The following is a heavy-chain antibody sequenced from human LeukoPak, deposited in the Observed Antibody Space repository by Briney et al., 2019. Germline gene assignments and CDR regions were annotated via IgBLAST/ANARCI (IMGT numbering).Heavy chain of an antibody. Sequence: GGSLRLSCASSGFTFSSYWMHWVRQAPGKGLVWVSRINGDGSSTTYADSVKGRFTISRDNAKNTLYLQMNSLRAEDTAVYYCAKDRGYCSSTSCYATWVLDYWGQGTLVTVSS. V-gene: IGHV3-74*01. CDR1: GFTFSSYW. D-gene: IGHD2-2*01. CDR3: AKDRGYCSSTSCYATWVLDY. CDR2: INGDGSST. J-gene: IGHJ4*02.